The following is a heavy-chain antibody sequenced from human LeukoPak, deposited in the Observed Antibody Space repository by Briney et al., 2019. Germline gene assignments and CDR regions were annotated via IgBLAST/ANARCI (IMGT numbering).Heavy chain of an antibody. D-gene: IGHD2-15*01. Sequence: SVKVSCXASGGTFSSYAISWVRQAPGQGLEWMGGIIPIFGTANYAQKFQGRVTITADESTSTAYMELSSLRSEDTAVYYCARDLRYCSGGSCYSYYFDYWGRGTLVTVSS. CDR1: GGTFSSYA. V-gene: IGHV1-69*13. CDR2: IIPIFGTA. J-gene: IGHJ4*02. CDR3: ARDLRYCSGGSCYSYYFDY.